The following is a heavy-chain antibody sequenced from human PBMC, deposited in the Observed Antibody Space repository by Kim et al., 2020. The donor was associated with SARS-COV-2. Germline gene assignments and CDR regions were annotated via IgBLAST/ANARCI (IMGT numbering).Heavy chain of an antibody. J-gene: IGHJ6*02. D-gene: IGHD2-2*01. V-gene: IGHV1-3*01. CDR2: INAGNGNT. CDR3: ARDQGVYCSSTSCRYGMDV. CDR1: GYTFTSYA. Sequence: ASVKVSCKASGYTFTSYAMHWVRQAPGQRLEWMGWINAGNGNTKYSQKFQGRVTITRDTSASTAYMELSSLRSEDTALYYCARDQGVYCSSTSCRYGMDVWGQGTTVTVS.